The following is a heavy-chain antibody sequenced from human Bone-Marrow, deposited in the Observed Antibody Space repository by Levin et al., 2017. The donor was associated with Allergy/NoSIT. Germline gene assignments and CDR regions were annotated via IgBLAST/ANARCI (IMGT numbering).Heavy chain of an antibody. CDR1: GFTFTDYA. CDR3: ARHKDYGGNGYYYYGMGV. Sequence: SLKISCAASGFTFTDYAIHWIRQAPGRGLESVSGVSWNSGTIGYADSVKGRFTISRDNAKNSLYLQMNSLRTEDTALYFCARHKDYGGNGYYYYGMGVWGQGTTVTVSS. CDR2: VSWNSGTI. J-gene: IGHJ6*02. V-gene: IGHV3-9*01. D-gene: IGHD4-23*01.